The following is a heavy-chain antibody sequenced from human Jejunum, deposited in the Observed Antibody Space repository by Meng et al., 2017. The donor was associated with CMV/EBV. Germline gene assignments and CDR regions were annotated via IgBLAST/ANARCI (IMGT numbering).Heavy chain of an antibody. J-gene: IGHJ4*02. D-gene: IGHD3-3*01. CDR2: ISSSSTYI. V-gene: IGHV3-21*01. CDR1: GFTFSSYN. CDR3: AGHYDFWSGSDY. Sequence: SGFTFSSYNMNWVRQAPGKGLEWFSSISSSSTYIYYADSVKCRFTISRDNAKNSRYLQMNSLRAEDTAVYYCAGHYDFWSGSDYWGQGTLVTVSS.